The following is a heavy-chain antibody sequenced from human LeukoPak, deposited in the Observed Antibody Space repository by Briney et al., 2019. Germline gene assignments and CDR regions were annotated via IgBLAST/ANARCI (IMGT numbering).Heavy chain of an antibody. CDR2: INSDGSST. J-gene: IGHJ3*02. CDR3: VREDSVNFPDAFDI. CDR1: AYTFSTYW. Sequence: GGSLRLSCAASAYTFSTYWMHWVRQAPGKGLVWVSRINSDGSSTRYADSVKGLFTISRDNTKSTLYLQMNSLRAEDTAVYYCVREDSVNFPDAFDIWGQGTMVTVSS. V-gene: IGHV3-74*01. D-gene: IGHD5/OR15-5a*01.